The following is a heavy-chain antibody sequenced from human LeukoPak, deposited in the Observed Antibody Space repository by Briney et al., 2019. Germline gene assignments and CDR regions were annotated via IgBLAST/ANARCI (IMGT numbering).Heavy chain of an antibody. V-gene: IGHV3-21*01. J-gene: IGHJ6*03. D-gene: IGHD3-22*01. CDR3: ARDSDSGSAYYYYMDV. Sequence: GGSLTLSCATSGFTFSRYNMNWVRQAPGKGLEWVSSITSSSIYKYYADSMKGRFTISRDNAKNSLFLQMNSLRAEDTAVYYCARDSDSGSAYYYYMDVWGKRTTVTVSS. CDR1: GFTFSRYN. CDR2: ITSSSIYK.